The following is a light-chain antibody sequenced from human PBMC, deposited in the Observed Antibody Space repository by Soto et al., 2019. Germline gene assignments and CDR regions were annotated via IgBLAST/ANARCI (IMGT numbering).Light chain of an antibody. CDR2: DTS. Sequence: EIVMTQSPATLSVSIGERATLSCRASQSVSTNLAWYQQKPGQAPRLLICDTSNRATGVPGRCSGSGCGKFFTITSSILDAEDCAIYCCQQRQYWPPITFGQGTRLEIK. CDR3: QQRQYWPPIT. J-gene: IGKJ5*01. V-gene: IGKV3D-15*03. CDR1: QSVSTN.